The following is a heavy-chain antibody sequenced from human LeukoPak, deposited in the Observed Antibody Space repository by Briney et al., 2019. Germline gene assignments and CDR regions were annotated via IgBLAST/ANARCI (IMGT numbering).Heavy chain of an antibody. J-gene: IGHJ4*02. V-gene: IGHV3-30-3*02. CDR1: GFTFSSYA. CDR2: ISYDGSNK. Sequence: GGSLRLSCAASGFTFSSYAMHWVRQAPGKGLEWVAVISYDGSNKYYADSVKGRFTISRDNSKNTLYLQMNSLRAEDTAVYYCAKLDDYGDSTTRPFDYWGQGTLVTVSS. CDR3: AKLDDYGDSTTRPFDY. D-gene: IGHD4-17*01.